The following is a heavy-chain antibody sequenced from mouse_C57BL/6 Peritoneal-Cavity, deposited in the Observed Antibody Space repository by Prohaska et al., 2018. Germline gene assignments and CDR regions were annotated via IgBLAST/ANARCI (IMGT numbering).Heavy chain of an antibody. CDR3: ARLGDGGY. CDR1: GLTFRSYG. D-gene: IGHD2-3*01. J-gene: IGHJ2*01. Sequence: EVQLVESGGDLVKPGGSLKLSCAASGLTFRSYGMSWVRQTPDQMLEWVATISSGGSYTYYPDSVKGRFTISRDNAKNTLYLQMSSLKSADTAMYYCARLGDGGYWGQGTTLTVSS. V-gene: IGHV5-6*01. CDR2: ISSGGSYT.